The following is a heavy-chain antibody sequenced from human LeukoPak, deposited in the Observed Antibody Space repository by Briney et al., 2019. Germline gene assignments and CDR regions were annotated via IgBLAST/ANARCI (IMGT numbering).Heavy chain of an antibody. CDR2: ISSDGSST. D-gene: IGHD2-21*01. CDR1: GFSFSSYW. J-gene: IGHJ4*02. CDR3: ARVRSGYYFDY. V-gene: IGHV3-74*01. Sequence: GSLRLSCAASGFSFSSYWMDWVRQAPGKGLVWVSRISSDGSSTYYADSVEGRFTISRDNAKNTLYLQMNSLRAEDTAVYYCARVRSGYYFDYWGQGTLVTVSS.